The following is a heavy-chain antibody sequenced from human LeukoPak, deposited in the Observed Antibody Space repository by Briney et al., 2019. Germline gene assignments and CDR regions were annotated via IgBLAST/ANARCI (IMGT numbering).Heavy chain of an antibody. Sequence: PSETLSLTCTVSGVSISGNYWSWIRQPPGKGLEWIGYIFYTGSTNYNPSLQSRVTILLDTSKNQFSLKLSSVSAADTAVYYCARIAAAGTGRFDPWGQGTLVTVSS. CDR2: IFYTGST. V-gene: IGHV4-59*01. J-gene: IGHJ5*02. CDR1: GVSISGNY. CDR3: ARIAAAGTGRFDP. D-gene: IGHD6-13*01.